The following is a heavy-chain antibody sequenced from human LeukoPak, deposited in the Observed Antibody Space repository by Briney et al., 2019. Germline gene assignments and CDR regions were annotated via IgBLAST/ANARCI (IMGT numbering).Heavy chain of an antibody. CDR1: GYTFTGYY. J-gene: IGHJ4*02. Sequence: GASVKVSCKASGYTFTGYYMHWVRQAPGQGLEWMGWINPNSGGTNYAQKFQGRVTMTRDTSISTAYMELSSLRSEDTAVYYCARGLITMVRGVLHYWGQGTLVTVSS. D-gene: IGHD3-10*01. CDR3: ARGLITMVRGVLHY. CDR2: INPNSGGT. V-gene: IGHV1-2*02.